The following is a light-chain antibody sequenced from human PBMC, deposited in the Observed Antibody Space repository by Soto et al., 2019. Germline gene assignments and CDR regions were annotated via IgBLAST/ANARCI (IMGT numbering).Light chain of an antibody. Sequence: EIVLTQSPGTLSLSPGERATLSCRASQSVSSNYLAWYQQKPGQAPRLLIYGASSRATGIPDRFSGSVSGTDFTLTISRLEPEDCAVYYCQHYGRSAYTFGQGTTREIK. CDR1: QSVSSNY. CDR2: GAS. CDR3: QHYGRSAYT. V-gene: IGKV3-20*01. J-gene: IGKJ2*01.